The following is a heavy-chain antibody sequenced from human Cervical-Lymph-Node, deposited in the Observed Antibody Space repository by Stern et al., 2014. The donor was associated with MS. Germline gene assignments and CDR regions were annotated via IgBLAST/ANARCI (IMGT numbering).Heavy chain of an antibody. CDR1: GYNFANYW. Sequence: EVQLVESGAEVKKPGESLKISCKGSGYNFANYWIGWVRQRPGKGLEWMVVIYPGHSDPRYSPSFQGQVTISADMSISTAYLQWSSLEASDTAMYYCARLRGPLDVWGQGTTVTVSS. CDR3: ARLRGPLDV. V-gene: IGHV5-51*03. CDR2: IYPGHSDP. J-gene: IGHJ6*02.